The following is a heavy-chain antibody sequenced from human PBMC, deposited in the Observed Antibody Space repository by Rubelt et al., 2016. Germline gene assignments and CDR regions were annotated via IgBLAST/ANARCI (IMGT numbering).Heavy chain of an antibody. V-gene: IGHV3-48*01. CDR2: ISSSSSTI. D-gene: IGHD6-13*01. J-gene: IGHJ5*02. CDR3: AKYSIAAAGMVRNWFDP. Sequence: MNWVRQAPGKGLEWVSYISSSSSTIYYADSVKGRFTISRDNAKNSLYLQMNSLRAEDTAVYYCAKYSIAAAGMVRNWFDPWGQGTLVTVSS.